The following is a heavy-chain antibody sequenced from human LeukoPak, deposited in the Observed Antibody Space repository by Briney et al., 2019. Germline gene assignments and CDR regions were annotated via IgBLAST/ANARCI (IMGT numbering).Heavy chain of an antibody. Sequence: GGSLRLSCAASGFTFSSSAMAWVRQAPGRGLEWVSSISGGGGYIYYADSVKGRSTISRDNSKNALYLQMSSLRAEDTAVYYCATDKFSYWGQGTLVTVS. J-gene: IGHJ4*02. CDR2: ISGGGGYI. V-gene: IGHV3-23*01. CDR3: ATDKFSY. CDR1: GFTFSSSA. D-gene: IGHD2/OR15-2a*01.